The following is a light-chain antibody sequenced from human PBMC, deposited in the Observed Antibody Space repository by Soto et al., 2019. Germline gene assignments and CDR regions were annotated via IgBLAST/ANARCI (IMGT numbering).Light chain of an antibody. J-gene: IGKJ4*01. CDR2: AAS. CDR3: QHYVTSPLT. Sequence: IQMTQSPSTLSASVGDRVTITCRASQSISTWLAWYQQKPGKAPNLLIYAASSLQSGVPSRFSGSGSGTDFTLTISRLEPEDFAVYYCQHYVTSPLTFGGGTKVDIK. V-gene: IGKV1-5*01. CDR1: QSISTW.